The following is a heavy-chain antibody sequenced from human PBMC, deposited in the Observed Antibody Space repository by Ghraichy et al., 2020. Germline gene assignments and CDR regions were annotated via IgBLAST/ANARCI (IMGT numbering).Heavy chain of an antibody. CDR3: AREEGAYYYYGMDV. D-gene: IGHD3-16*01. J-gene: IGHJ6*02. V-gene: IGHV3-7*01. Sequence: GGSLRLSCAASGFTFSSYWMSWVRQAPGKGLEWVANIKQDGSEKYYVDSVKGRFTISRDNAKNSLYLQMNSLRAEDTAVYYCAREEGAYYYYGMDVWGQGTTVTVSS. CDR2: IKQDGSEK. CDR1: GFTFSSYW.